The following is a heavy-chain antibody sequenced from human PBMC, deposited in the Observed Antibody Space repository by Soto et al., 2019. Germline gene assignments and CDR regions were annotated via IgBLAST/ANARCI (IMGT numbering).Heavy chain of an antibody. CDR2: INHSGST. D-gene: IGHD3-3*01. Sequence: PPETLSLTCAVYGGSFSGYYWSWIRQPPGKGLEWIGEINHSGSTNYNPSLKSRVTISVDTSKNQFSLKLSSVTAADTAVYYCARLKYYDFWSGYPPDYYYGMDVWGQGTTVT. V-gene: IGHV4-34*01. J-gene: IGHJ6*02. CDR1: GGSFSGYY. CDR3: ARLKYYDFWSGYPPDYYYGMDV.